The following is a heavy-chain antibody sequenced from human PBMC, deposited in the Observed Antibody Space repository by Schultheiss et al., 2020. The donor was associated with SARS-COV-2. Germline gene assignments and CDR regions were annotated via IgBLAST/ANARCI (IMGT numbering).Heavy chain of an antibody. Sequence: SETLSLTCTVSGGSVSRGSYHWSWIRQPPGKGLEWIGYIYYSGSTYYNPSLKSRVTISVDTSKNQFSLKLSSVTAADTAVYYCARDERKIYYYYGMDVWGQGTTVTVSS. CDR2: IYYSGST. V-gene: IGHV4-61*01. CDR3: ARDERKIYYYYGMDV. CDR1: GGSVSRGSYH. D-gene: IGHD1-1*01. J-gene: IGHJ6*02.